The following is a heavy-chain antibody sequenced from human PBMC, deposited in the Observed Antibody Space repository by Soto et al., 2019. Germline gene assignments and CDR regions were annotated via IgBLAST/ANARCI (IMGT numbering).Heavy chain of an antibody. CDR1: GFTFSSYA. CDR2: ISYDGSNK. J-gene: IGHJ6*02. CDR3: ARVNRLVRGVYYYYGMDV. D-gene: IGHD3-10*01. V-gene: IGHV3-30-3*01. Sequence: SLRLSCAASGFTFSSYAMHWVRQAPGKGLEWVAVISYDGSNKYSAASVKGQFPISRKNSKNPLYLQINSLRAEDTVVFFCARVNRLVRGVYYYYGMDVWGQGTTVTVSS.